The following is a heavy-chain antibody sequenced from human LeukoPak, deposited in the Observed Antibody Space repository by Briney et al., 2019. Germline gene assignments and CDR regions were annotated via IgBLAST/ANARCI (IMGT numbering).Heavy chain of an antibody. CDR3: ARGRGSGSYYKRYWFDP. D-gene: IGHD3-10*01. CDR2: IIPVFQTP. Sequence: ASVKVFCKASGGTFSSYAITWVRQAPGQGLEWIGGIIPVFQTPNYAQNFRGRVTITTDESTRTAYMELSSLRSEDTAVYYCARGRGSGSYYKRYWFDPWGQGTLVTVSS. CDR1: GGTFSSYA. J-gene: IGHJ5*02. V-gene: IGHV1-69*05.